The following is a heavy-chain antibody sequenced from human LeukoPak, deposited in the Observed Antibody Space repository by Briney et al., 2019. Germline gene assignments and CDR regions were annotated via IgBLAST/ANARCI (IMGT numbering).Heavy chain of an antibody. J-gene: IGHJ4*02. CDR1: GGSISSSNW. D-gene: IGHD6-13*01. CDR3: ARGGIAAAGYYFDY. Sequence: PSETLSLTCAVSGGSISSSNWWSWVRQPQGKGLEWIGEIYHSGSTNYNPSLKSRVTISVDKSKNQFSLKLSSVTAADTAVYYCARGGIAAAGYYFDYWGQGTLVTVSS. CDR2: IYHSGST. V-gene: IGHV4-4*02.